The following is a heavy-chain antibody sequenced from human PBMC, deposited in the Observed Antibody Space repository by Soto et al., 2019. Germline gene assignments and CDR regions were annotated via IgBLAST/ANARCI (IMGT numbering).Heavy chain of an antibody. J-gene: IGHJ6*03. Sequence: GGSLRLSCAASGFTFSDYYMSWIRQAPGKGLEWVSYISSSGSTIYYADSVKGRSTISRDNAKNSLYLQMNSLRAEDTAVYYCARDNRPGFWSGYYLDYYYYYMDVWGKGTTVTVSS. CDR2: ISSSGSTI. CDR1: GFTFSDYY. CDR3: ARDNRPGFWSGYYLDYYYYYMDV. V-gene: IGHV3-11*01. D-gene: IGHD3-3*01.